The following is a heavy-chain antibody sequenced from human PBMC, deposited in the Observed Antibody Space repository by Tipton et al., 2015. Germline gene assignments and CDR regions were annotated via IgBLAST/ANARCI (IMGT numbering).Heavy chain of an antibody. V-gene: IGHV4-39*01. D-gene: IGHD3-9*01. J-gene: IGHJ4*02. CDR1: GGSISSSSYY. CDR2: IYYRGST. CDR3: ATQYVDYDY. Sequence: TLSLTCTVSGGSISSSSYYWGWIRQPPGKGLEWIGSIYYRGSTYYNPSLKSRVTISVDTSKNQFSLKPNSGTAADTAVYYCATQYVDYDYWGQGTLVTVSS.